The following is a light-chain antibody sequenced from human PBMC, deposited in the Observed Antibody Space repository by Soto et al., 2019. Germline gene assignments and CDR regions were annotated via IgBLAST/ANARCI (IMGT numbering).Light chain of an antibody. CDR2: KAS. Sequence: DIQMTQSPSTLSASVGDRVTIACRASQGITSWLAWYQQKPGKAPKLLIYKASILESGVPSRFSGSGSGTEFTLTISSLQPDDIAAYYCQQYDTSSGTFGQGTKVEIK. CDR1: QGITSW. V-gene: IGKV1-5*03. J-gene: IGKJ1*01. CDR3: QQYDTSSGT.